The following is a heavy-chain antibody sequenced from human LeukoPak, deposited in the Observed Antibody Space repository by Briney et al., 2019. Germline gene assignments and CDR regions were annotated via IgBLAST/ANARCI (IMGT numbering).Heavy chain of an antibody. V-gene: IGHV4-31*03. CDR2: IYYSGST. CDR1: GGSISSGGYY. J-gene: IGHJ4*02. CDR3: AREARATDSAYDY. D-gene: IGHD5-12*01. Sequence: SETLSLTCTVSGGSISSGGYYWSRIRQHPGKGLEWIGYIYYSGSTYYNPSLKSRVTISVDTSKNQFSLKLSSVTAADTAVYYCAREARATDSAYDYWGQGTLVTVSS.